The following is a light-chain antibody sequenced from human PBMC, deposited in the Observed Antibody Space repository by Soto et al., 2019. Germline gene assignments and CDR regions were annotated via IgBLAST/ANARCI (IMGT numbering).Light chain of an antibody. V-gene: IGKV1-12*01. CDR1: QGINNW. CDR2: AAS. Sequence: DIQMTQSPSSVSASVGDRVTITCRASQGINNWLAWYQQKPGKAPKLLIYAASNLQSGVPSRFSGSGSGTDFTLTISSLQPEDFATYFCQHSNNVPRTFGGGTKVEIK. CDR3: QHSNNVPRT. J-gene: IGKJ4*01.